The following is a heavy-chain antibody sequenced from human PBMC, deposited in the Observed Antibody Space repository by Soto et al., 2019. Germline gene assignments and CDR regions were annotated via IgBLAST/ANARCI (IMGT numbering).Heavy chain of an antibody. Sequence: ASETLSLTCSVSGGSVNTNYWTWIRQPPGREPEWIGNINYSGSPHYNPSLKSRVTMSIDMSKNQFSLKVNSVTAGDTAVYYCAMGRGDIGATPEVLEIWGQATMVTVSS. CDR2: INYSGSP. V-gene: IGHV4-59*02. CDR3: AMGRGDIGATPEVLEI. J-gene: IGHJ3*02. D-gene: IGHD5-12*01. CDR1: GGSVNTNY.